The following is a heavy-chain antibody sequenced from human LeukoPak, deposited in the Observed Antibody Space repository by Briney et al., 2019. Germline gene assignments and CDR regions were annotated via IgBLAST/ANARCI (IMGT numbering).Heavy chain of an antibody. CDR3: ARYASGSYYWFDP. CDR1: DDSVSSSRYY. J-gene: IGHJ5*02. Sequence: SETLSLTCTVSDDSVSSSRYYWTWIRQPPGKGLEWIGYIYHGSATYNPSLKSRVTISVDTSKSQFSLKLSSVTTADTALYYCARYASGSYYWFDPWGQGTLVTVSS. V-gene: IGHV4-61*01. D-gene: IGHD3-10*01. CDR2: IYHGSA.